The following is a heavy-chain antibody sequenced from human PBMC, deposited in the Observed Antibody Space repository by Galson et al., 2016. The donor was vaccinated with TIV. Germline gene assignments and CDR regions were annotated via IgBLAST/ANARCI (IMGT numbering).Heavy chain of an antibody. Sequence: SVKVSCKASGYTFRSFALNWVRQVPGQGLEWMGWINTNTESPTYARGFTGRFTFSVDFSVSKAYLQLNGLKADDTAVYYCARDHYAVWGDTHWGRIDPWGQGTLVTVSS. CDR2: INTNTESP. J-gene: IGHJ5*02. CDR1: GYTFRSFA. V-gene: IGHV7-4-1*02. D-gene: IGHD3-16*01. CDR3: ARDHYAVWGDTHWGRIDP.